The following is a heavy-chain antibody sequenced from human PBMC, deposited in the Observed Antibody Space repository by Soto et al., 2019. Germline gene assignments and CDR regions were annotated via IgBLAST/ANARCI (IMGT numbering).Heavy chain of an antibody. J-gene: IGHJ4*02. V-gene: IGHV5-51*01. Sequence: GESLKISCKGSGYTFPSYWVGWVRQMPGKGLEWMGIIYPGDSDTRYSPSFQGQVAISADKSITTAYLQWNSLKASDTAMYYCARLTDCSRGMCNRLDYWGQGNLGTVCS. CDR2: IYPGDSDT. D-gene: IGHD2-8*02. CDR3: ARLTDCSRGMCNRLDY. CDR1: GYTFPSYW.